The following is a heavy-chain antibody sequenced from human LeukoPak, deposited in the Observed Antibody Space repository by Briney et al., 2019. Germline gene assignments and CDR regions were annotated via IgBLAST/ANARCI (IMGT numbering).Heavy chain of an antibody. Sequence: ASVKVSCKASGGTSSSYAISWVRQAPGQGLEWMGGIIPIFGTANYAQKFQGRVTITTDESTSTAYMELSSLRSEDTAVYYCARYKGRTAAGLYNWFDPWGQGTLVTVSS. CDR3: ARYKGRTAAGLYNWFDP. V-gene: IGHV1-69*05. CDR1: GGTSSSYA. D-gene: IGHD6-13*01. J-gene: IGHJ5*02. CDR2: IIPIFGTA.